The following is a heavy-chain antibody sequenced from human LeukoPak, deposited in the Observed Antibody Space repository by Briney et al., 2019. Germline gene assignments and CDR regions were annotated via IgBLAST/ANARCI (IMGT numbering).Heavy chain of an antibody. J-gene: IGHJ4*02. D-gene: IGHD3-16*01. CDR3: TRGAGWLIDY. Sequence: SETLSPTCTVSGGSISDYYRGWIRQPPGKGLEWIGYFYNSGSSTYNPSLESRVTISVDTSKEQFSLKVNSVTAADTAVYYCTRGAGWLIDYWGQGILVTVSS. V-gene: IGHV4-59*01. CDR2: FYNSGSS. CDR1: GGSISDYY.